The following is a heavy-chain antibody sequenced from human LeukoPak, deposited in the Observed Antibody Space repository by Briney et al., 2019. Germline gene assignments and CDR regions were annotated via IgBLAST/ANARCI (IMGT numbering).Heavy chain of an antibody. CDR2: IYYSGST. Sequence: SETLSLTCTVSGGSISSSSYYWGWIRQPPGKGLEWIGSIYYSGSTYYNPSLKSRVTISVDTSKNQFSLKLSSVTAADTAVYYCARGRQGPMDVWGQETTVTVSS. CDR1: GGSISSSSYY. CDR3: ARGRQGPMDV. V-gene: IGHV4-39*01. J-gene: IGHJ6*02.